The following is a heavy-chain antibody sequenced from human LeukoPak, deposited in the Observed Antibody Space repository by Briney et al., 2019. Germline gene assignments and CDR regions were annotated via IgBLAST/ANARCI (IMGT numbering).Heavy chain of an antibody. D-gene: IGHD6-13*01. CDR1: GGSISSYY. CDR2: IYYSGST. Sequence: SETLSLTCTVSGGSISSYYWGWIRQPPGKGLEWIGSIYYSGSTYYNPSLKSRVTISVDTSKNQFSLKLSSVTAADTAVYYCARAAAAAYYYYYYYMDVWGKGTTVTISS. CDR3: ARAAAAAYYYYYYYMDV. V-gene: IGHV4-39*01. J-gene: IGHJ6*03.